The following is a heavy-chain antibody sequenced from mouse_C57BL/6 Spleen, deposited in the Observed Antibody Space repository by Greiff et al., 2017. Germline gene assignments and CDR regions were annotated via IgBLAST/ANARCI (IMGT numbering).Heavy chain of an antibody. V-gene: IGHV1-61*01. J-gene: IGHJ3*01. D-gene: IGHD2-4*01. CDR2: IYPSDSET. CDR1: GYTFTSYW. CDR3: ARWEDYDAFAY. Sequence: QVQLQQPGAELVRPGSSVKLSCKASGYTFTSYWMDWVKQRPGRGLEWIGNIYPSDSETHYNQKFKDKATLTVDKSSSTAYMQLSSLTSEDSAVYYCARWEDYDAFAYWGQGTLVTVSA.